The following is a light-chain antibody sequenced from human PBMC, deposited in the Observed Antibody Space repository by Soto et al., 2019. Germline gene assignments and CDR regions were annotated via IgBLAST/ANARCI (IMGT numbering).Light chain of an antibody. CDR3: QQRSNWPFT. V-gene: IGKV3-11*01. Sequence: ETVLTQSPATLSLSPGERATLSCRASQSVSSFLAWYQQQPGQAPRLLIYDASNRATRIPARFSGSGSGTDFTLTISSLEHEDFAVYYCQQRSNWPFTFGGGTKVDIK. CDR2: DAS. CDR1: QSVSSF. J-gene: IGKJ4*01.